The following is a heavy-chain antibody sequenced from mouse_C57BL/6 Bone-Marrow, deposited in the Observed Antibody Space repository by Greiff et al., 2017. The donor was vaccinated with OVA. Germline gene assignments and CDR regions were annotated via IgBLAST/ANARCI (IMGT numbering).Heavy chain of an antibody. Sequence: EVNVVESGGGLVKPGGSLKLSCAASGFTFSDYGMHWVRQAPEKGLEWVAYISSGSSTIYYADTVKGTFTISRDNAKNTLFLQMTSLRSEDTAMYYCANYYGSSRMDYWGQGTSVTVSS. J-gene: IGHJ4*01. CDR1: GFTFSDYG. V-gene: IGHV5-17*01. CDR2: ISSGSSTI. CDR3: ANYYGSSRMDY. D-gene: IGHD1-1*01.